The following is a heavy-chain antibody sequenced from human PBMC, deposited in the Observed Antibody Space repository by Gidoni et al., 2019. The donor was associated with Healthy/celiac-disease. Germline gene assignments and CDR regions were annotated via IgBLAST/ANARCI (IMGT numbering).Heavy chain of an antibody. D-gene: IGHD3-10*01. CDR1: GFTFDDYA. V-gene: IGHV3-9*01. J-gene: IGHJ3*02. CDR2: ISWNSGSI. CDR3: AKALLWFGDLVSPGAFDI. Sequence: EVQLVESGGGLVQSGRSLRLSCAASGFTFDDYAMHWVRQAPGKGLEWVSGISWNSGSIGYADSVKGRFTISRDNAKNSLYLQMNSLRAEDTALYYCAKALLWFGDLVSPGAFDIWGQGTMVTVSS.